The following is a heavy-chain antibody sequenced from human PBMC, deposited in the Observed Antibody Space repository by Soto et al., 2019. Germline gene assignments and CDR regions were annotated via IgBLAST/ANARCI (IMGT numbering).Heavy chain of an antibody. J-gene: IGHJ4*02. D-gene: IGHD1-26*01. CDR1: GGSISGTQW. CDR3: ASVINSGDECFDY. Sequence: SETLSLTCVVSGGSISGTQWWSGVRLPPGKGLEWSGEISHTGTTNYNPTLKSRVTMSVDKHKTKFYLTLTSVTAADTAVSFCASVINSGDECFDYWGQGTVVTVSS. CDR2: ISHTGTT. V-gene: IGHV4-4*02.